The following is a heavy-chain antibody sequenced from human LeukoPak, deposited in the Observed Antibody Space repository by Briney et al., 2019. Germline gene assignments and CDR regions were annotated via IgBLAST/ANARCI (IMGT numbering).Heavy chain of an antibody. D-gene: IGHD1-26*01. CDR3: ARLVGATNYYYYYMDV. V-gene: IGHV4-34*01. J-gene: IGHJ6*03. CDR1: GGSFSGYY. Sequence: SETLSLTCAVYGGSFSGYYWSWIRQPPGKGLEWIGEINHSGSTNYNPSLKSRVTISVDTSKNQFSLKLSSVTAADTAVYYCARLVGATNYYYYYMDVWGKGTTVTISS. CDR2: INHSGST.